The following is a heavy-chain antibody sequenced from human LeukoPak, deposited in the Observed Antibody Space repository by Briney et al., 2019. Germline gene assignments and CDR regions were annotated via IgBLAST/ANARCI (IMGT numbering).Heavy chain of an antibody. CDR1: GYSISSGYY. D-gene: IGHD2-15*01. Sequence: SETLSLTCAVSGYSISSGYYWGWIRQPPGKGLEWIGSIYHSGSTYYNPSLKSRVTISVDTSKNQFSLKLSSVTAADTAVYYCASYCSGGSCYNYHAFDIWGQGTMVTVSS. CDR2: IYHSGST. CDR3: ASYCSGGSCYNYHAFDI. J-gene: IGHJ3*02. V-gene: IGHV4-38-2*01.